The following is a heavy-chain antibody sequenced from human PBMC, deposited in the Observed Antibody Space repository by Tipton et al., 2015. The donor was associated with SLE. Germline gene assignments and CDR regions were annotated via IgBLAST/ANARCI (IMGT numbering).Heavy chain of an antibody. Sequence: TLSLTCAVYGGSFSGYYWSRIRQPPGKGLEWIGEINPSGSTNYNPSLKSRVTISVDTSKNQFSLKLSSVTAADTAVYYCASRYCSGGSCSDYWGQGPPVTVSS. CDR1: GGSFSGYY. J-gene: IGHJ4*02. V-gene: IGHV4-34*01. D-gene: IGHD2-15*01. CDR2: INPSGST. CDR3: ASRYCSGGSCSDY.